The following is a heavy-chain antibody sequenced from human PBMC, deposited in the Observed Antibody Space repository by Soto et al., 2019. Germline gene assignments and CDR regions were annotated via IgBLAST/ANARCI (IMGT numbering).Heavy chain of an antibody. CDR2: ISAYNGNT. J-gene: IGHJ4*02. CDR1: GYTFTNYG. V-gene: IGHV1-18*01. CDR3: ARDRGYYDFWSGYSAFDY. D-gene: IGHD3-3*01. Sequence: ASMKVSCKASGYTFTNYGSIWVRQAPGQRLEWMGWISAYNGNTNYAQKLQGRVTMTTDTSTSTAYMELRSLRSDDTAVYYCARDRGYYDFWSGYSAFDYWGQGTLVTVSS.